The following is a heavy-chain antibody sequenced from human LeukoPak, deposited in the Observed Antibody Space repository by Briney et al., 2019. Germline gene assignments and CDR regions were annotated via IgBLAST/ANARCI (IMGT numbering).Heavy chain of an antibody. Sequence: GASVKVSCKASGYTFTDYYMHWVQQAPGKGLEWMGRVDPEDGETIYAEKFQGRVTITADTSTDTAYMELSSLRSEDTAVYYCATEWIFGVVTPYYMDVWGKGTTVTVSS. CDR1: GYTFTDYY. D-gene: IGHD3-3*01. CDR2: VDPEDGET. J-gene: IGHJ6*03. CDR3: ATEWIFGVVTPYYMDV. V-gene: IGHV1-69-2*01.